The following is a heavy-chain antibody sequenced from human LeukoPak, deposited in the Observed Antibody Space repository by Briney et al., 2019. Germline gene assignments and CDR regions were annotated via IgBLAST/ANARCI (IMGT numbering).Heavy chain of an antibody. V-gene: IGHV4-59*12. CDR1: GGSISSYY. D-gene: IGHD6-13*01. CDR3: ARGLGSSWYPFDAFDI. Sequence: SETLSLTCTVSGGSISSYYWSWIRQPPGKGLEWIGYIYYSGSTNYNPSLKSRVTISVDKSKNQFSLKLSSVTAADTAVYYCARGLGSSWYPFDAFDIWGQGTMVTVSS. CDR2: IYYSGST. J-gene: IGHJ3*02.